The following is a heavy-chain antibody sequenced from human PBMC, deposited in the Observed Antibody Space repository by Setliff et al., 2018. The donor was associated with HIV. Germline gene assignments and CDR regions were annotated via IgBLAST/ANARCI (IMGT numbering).Heavy chain of an antibody. CDR1: GDSISSYY. Sequence: SETLSLTCTVSGDSISSYYWSWIRQPPGKGLEWIGDIYTSGITDYNPSLKSRVTISGDTSKNQFSLKLSSVTAADTAVYYCARDRRGYYYGSGSCYMDVWGTGTTVTVSS. J-gene: IGHJ6*03. CDR2: IYTSGIT. V-gene: IGHV4-4*08. CDR3: ARDRRGYYYGSGSCYMDV. D-gene: IGHD3-10*01.